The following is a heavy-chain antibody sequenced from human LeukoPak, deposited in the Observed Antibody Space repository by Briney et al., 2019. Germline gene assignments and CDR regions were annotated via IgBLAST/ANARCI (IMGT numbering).Heavy chain of an antibody. CDR3: ARDVRSGFSSGYYP. V-gene: IGHV3-11*04. CDR1: GFTFSDYY. D-gene: IGHD3-22*01. CDR2: ISSSGSTI. Sequence: PGGSLRLSCAASGFTFSDYYMSWIRQAPGKGLEWVSYISSSGSTIYYADSVKGRFTISRDNAKNSLYLQMNSLRAEDTAVYYCARDVRSGFSSGYYPWGQGTLVTVSS. J-gene: IGHJ5*02.